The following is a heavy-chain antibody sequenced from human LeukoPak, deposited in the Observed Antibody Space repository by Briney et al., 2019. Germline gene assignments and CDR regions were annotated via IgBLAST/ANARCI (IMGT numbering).Heavy chain of an antibody. CDR2: ISSSGSTK. J-gene: IGHJ4*02. V-gene: IGHV3-48*03. CDR1: GFTFSSYE. D-gene: IGHD2-8*01. CDR3: ARLGQKWSLDY. Sequence: GGSLRLSCAASGFTFSSYEMHWVRQAPGKGLDWVSYISSSGSTKYYADSVKGRFTISRDNAKNSLYLQMNSLRAEDTAVYYCARLGQKWSLDYWGQGTLVTVSS.